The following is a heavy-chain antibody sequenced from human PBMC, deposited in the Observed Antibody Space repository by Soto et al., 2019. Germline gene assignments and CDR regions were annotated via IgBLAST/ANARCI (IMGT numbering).Heavy chain of an antibody. CDR1: GYTFAHYY. Sequence: QVQLVQSGAEVKSPGTSVTLSCQTSGYTFAHYYIHWVRQAPGQGLEYMGIIDPRTGTSGTSTSPQSVQGRLSITSDASTSTVYMELNNLRSEDTAIYYCARLSRITFIVDLGQGTLVTVSS. CDR2: IDPRTGTSGTS. D-gene: IGHD3-16*02. J-gene: IGHJ4*02. CDR3: ARLSRITFIVD. V-gene: IGHV1-46*04.